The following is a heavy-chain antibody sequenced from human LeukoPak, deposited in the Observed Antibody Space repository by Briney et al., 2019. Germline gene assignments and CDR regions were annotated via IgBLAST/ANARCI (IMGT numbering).Heavy chain of an antibody. CDR1: GYTFTSYD. CDR2: MNPNSGNT. J-gene: IGHJ3*02. Sequence: GASVKVSCKASGYTFTSYDINWVRQATGQGLEWMGWMNPNSGNTGYAQKFQGRVTMTRNTSISTAYMELSSLRSEDTAVYYCAREDKWYSSGWYQSAFDIWGQGTMVTVSS. D-gene: IGHD6-19*01. CDR3: AREDKWYSSGWYQSAFDI. V-gene: IGHV1-8*01.